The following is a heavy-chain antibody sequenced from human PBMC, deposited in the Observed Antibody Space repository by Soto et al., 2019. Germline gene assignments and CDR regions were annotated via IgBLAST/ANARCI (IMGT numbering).Heavy chain of an antibody. J-gene: IGHJ4*02. D-gene: IGHD5-12*01. CDR3: VRVVAIPGYPDN. CDR1: GATVSSYD. CDR2: IVPTVDTS. V-gene: IGHV1-69*14. Sequence: QVQLVQSGAEVRQPASSVKVSCKTSGATVSSYDITWVRQAPGQGLEWMGGIVPTVDTSTYAQKFQGRVTITADKFTNTVYMELSSLRSDDTAVYYCVRVVAIPGYPDNWGQGTLVTVSS.